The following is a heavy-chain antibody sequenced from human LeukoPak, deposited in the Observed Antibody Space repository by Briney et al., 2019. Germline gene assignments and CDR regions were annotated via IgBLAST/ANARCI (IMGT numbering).Heavy chain of an antibody. CDR1: GFTFSSYA. CDR3: ARETRGCSSTTCYNVFDY. CDR2: ISYDGSNK. J-gene: IGHJ4*02. D-gene: IGHD2-2*02. Sequence: PGGSLRLSCAASGFTFSSYAMHWVRQAPGKGLEWVAVISYDGSNKYYADSVKGRFTISRDNSKNTLYLQMNSLRAEDTAVYYCARETRGCSSTTCYNVFDYWGQGTLVTVSS. V-gene: IGHV3-30-3*01.